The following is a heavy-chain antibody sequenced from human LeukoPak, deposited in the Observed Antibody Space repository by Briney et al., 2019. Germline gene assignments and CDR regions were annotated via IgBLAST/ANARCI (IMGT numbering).Heavy chain of an antibody. CDR2: INCNSGST. CDR3: ARATVAGPNFDY. V-gene: IGHV3-20*04. D-gene: IGHD6-19*01. CDR1: GFTFDDYG. Sequence: GGTLRLSCAASGFTFDDYGMCWGRQAPGEGLEWVSGINCNSGSTDYAESVKSRFTISRDTAMNSLYLQMNSLRAEDTALYYCARATVAGPNFDYWGQGTLVTVSS. J-gene: IGHJ4*02.